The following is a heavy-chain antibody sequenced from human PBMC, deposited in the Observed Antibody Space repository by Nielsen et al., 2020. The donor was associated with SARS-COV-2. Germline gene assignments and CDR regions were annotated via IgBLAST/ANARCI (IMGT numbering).Heavy chain of an antibody. CDR3: AKDRERYSSSWSHALDI. CDR2: ISGSGGST. Sequence: LKISCAASGFTFSSYAMSWVHQAPGKGLEWVSAISGSGGSTYYADSVKGRFTISRDNSKNTLYLQMNSLRAEDTAVYYCAKDRERYSSSWSHALDIWGQGTMVTVSS. V-gene: IGHV3-23*01. CDR1: GFTFSSYA. J-gene: IGHJ3*02. D-gene: IGHD6-13*01.